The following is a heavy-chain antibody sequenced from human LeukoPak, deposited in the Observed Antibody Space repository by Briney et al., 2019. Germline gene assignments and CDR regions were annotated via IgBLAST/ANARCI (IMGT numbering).Heavy chain of an antibody. D-gene: IGHD3-22*01. V-gene: IGHV1-18*01. J-gene: IGHJ4*02. Sequence: ASVKVSCKASGYTFTSYGISWVRQAPGQGLEWMGWISAYNGNTNYAQKLQGRVTMTTDTSTSTAYMELRSLRSDDTAVYYCARGRYYYDSSGYYSPFDYWGQGTLVTVSS. CDR3: ARGRYYYDSSGYYSPFDY. CDR1: GYTFTSYG. CDR2: ISAYNGNT.